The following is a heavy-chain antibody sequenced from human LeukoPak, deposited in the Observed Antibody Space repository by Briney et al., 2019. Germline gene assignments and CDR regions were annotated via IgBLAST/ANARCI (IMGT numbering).Heavy chain of an antibody. Sequence: PSETLSLTCNVSGDSISNYYWNWIRQPPGKGLEWIGFISYSGSTSYNPSLKSRVTISVDTSNNQFSLKLSSVTAADTAVYYCARKPIVSSSWYYFDYWGQGTLVTVSS. V-gene: IGHV4-59*12. CDR3: ARKPIVSSSWYYFDY. D-gene: IGHD6-13*01. CDR2: ISYSGST. J-gene: IGHJ4*02. CDR1: GDSISNYY.